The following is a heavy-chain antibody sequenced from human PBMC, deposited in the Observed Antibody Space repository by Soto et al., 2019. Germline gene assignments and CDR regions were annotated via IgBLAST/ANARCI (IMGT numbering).Heavy chain of an antibody. Sequence: QVQLQESGPGLVKPSETLTLTCTGSGGSITNYYWSWIRLPPGKGLEWIANMHFSGSTNYNPSLKSRVTISADTSKNQFSLKLRSVTAADTALYYCARDVGDYGKDWFDPWGQGTLVTVSS. J-gene: IGHJ5*02. D-gene: IGHD4-17*01. CDR1: GGSITNYY. CDR2: MHFSGST. CDR3: ARDVGDYGKDWFDP. V-gene: IGHV4-59*01.